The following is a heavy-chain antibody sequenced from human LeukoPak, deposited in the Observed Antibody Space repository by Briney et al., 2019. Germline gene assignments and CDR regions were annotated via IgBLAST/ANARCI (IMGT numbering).Heavy chain of an antibody. D-gene: IGHD3-22*01. V-gene: IGHV1-46*01. CDR3: ARRYYDSSGYYYLDY. CDR1: GYTFTSYY. J-gene: IGHJ4*02. Sequence: GASVKVSCKASGYTFTSYYMHWVRQAPGQGLEWMGIINPSGGSTSYAQKFQGRVTMTRDTSTSTVYMVLSSLRSEDTAVYYCARRYYDSSGYYYLDYWGQGTLVTVSS. CDR2: INPSGGST.